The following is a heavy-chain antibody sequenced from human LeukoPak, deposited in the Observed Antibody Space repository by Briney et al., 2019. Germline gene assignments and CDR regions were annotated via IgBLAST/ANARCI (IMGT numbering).Heavy chain of an antibody. CDR1: GFTFSGYS. V-gene: IGHV3-49*04. J-gene: IGHJ4*02. CDR2: IKSKSYGGTI. Sequence: GGSLRLSCAASGFTFSGYSMSWVRQAPGKGLEWVAFIKSKSYGGTIEYAASVRDRFTISRDDSTSIAYLQMNSLKIEDTAIYHCTRGIVGTCSGGSCYDFDYWGQGTLVTVSS. CDR3: TRGIVGTCSGGSCYDFDY. D-gene: IGHD2-15*01.